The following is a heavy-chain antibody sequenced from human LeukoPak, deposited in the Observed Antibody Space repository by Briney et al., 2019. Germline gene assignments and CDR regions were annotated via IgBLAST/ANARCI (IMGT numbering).Heavy chain of an antibody. CDR2: INPSGGST. CDR1: GYTFTSYY. J-gene: IGHJ4*02. Sequence: ASVKVSCKASGYTFTSYYMHWVRQAPGQGLEWMGIINPSGGSTSYAQKFQGRVTMTRDTSTSTVYMELSSLRSEDTAVYYCATVVGATTFDYWGQGTLVTVSS. V-gene: IGHV1-46*01. D-gene: IGHD1-26*01. CDR3: ATVVGATTFDY.